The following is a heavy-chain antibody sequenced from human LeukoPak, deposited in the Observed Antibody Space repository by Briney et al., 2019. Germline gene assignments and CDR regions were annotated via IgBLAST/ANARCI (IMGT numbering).Heavy chain of an antibody. J-gene: IGHJ4*02. Sequence: ASVKVSCKASGGTFSSYAISWVRQAPGQGLEWMGGIIPIFGTANYAQKFQGRVTITADESTSTAYMELSSLRSEDTAVYYCARVRPSPGSYYGYWGQGTLVTVSS. D-gene: IGHD1-26*01. CDR3: ARVRPSPGSYYGY. V-gene: IGHV1-69*13. CDR1: GGTFSSYA. CDR2: IIPIFGTA.